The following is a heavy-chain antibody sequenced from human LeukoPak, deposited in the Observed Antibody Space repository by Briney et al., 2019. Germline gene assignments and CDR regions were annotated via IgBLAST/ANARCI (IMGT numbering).Heavy chain of an antibody. CDR2: INHSGST. CDR3: ARGPGCSSTSCPPGWFDP. J-gene: IGHJ5*02. CDR1: GGSFSGYY. Sequence: PSETLSLTCAVYGGSFSGYYWSWIRQPPGKGLEWIGEINHSGSTNYNPSLKSRVTISVDTSKNQFSLKLSSVTAADTAVYYCARGPGCSSTSCPPGWFDPWGQGTLVIVSS. D-gene: IGHD2-2*01. V-gene: IGHV4-34*01.